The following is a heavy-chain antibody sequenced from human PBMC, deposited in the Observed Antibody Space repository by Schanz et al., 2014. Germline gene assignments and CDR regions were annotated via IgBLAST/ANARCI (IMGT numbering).Heavy chain of an antibody. D-gene: IGHD4-17*01. J-gene: IGHJ4*02. CDR1: GFAFSDYG. Sequence: VQLVESGGGVVQPGKSLRLSCAASGFAFSDYGMHWVRQAPGKGLEWLSYISSSGTSTYYADSVKGRFTISRDNPKNSLCLQMNSLRAEDTALYYCARVLGGDEGLDQWGQGTLVTVSS. CDR2: ISSSGTST. V-gene: IGHV3-48*04. CDR3: ARVLGGDEGLDQ.